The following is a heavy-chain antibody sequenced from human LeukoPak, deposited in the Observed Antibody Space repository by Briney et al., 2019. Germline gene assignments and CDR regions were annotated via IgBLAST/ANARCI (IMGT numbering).Heavy chain of an antibody. Sequence: PGGSLRLSCAASGFTFDAYAMHWVRQAPGKGLEWVSLITSDGGSTYYSDSVKGRFTSSRDNSKNALYLQMNSLRTEDTALYYCAKEGYTSSYSYYYYYMDVWGNGTTVTVPS. CDR3: AKEGYTSSYSYYYYYMDV. D-gene: IGHD6-6*01. CDR1: GFTFDAYA. J-gene: IGHJ6*03. V-gene: IGHV3-43D*03. CDR2: ITSDGGST.